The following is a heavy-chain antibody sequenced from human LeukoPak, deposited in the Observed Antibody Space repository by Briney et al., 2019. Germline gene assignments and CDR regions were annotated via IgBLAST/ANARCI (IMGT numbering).Heavy chain of an antibody. D-gene: IGHD6-13*01. J-gene: IGHJ4*02. CDR2: IRYDGSNK. CDR3: AKATAVIAAAHPIGY. Sequence: GGSLRLSCAASGFTFSNYWMSWVRQAPGKGLEWVAFIRYDGSNKYYADSVKGRFTISRDNSKNTLYLQMNSLRAEDTAVYYCAKATAVIAAAHPIGYWGQGTLVTVSS. CDR1: GFTFSNYW. V-gene: IGHV3-30*02.